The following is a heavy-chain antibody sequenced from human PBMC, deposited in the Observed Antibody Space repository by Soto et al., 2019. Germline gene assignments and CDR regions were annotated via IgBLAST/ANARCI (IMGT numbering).Heavy chain of an antibody. CDR3: AKTGEMATATFDY. Sequence: EVQLLESGGGLVQPGGSLRLSCAASGFTFSSYAMSWVRQAPGKGLEWVSAISGSGGSTYYADSVKGRFTISRDNSKNTLYLQMNSLRAEDTAVDYCAKTGEMATATFDYWGQGTLVTVSS. D-gene: IGHD5-18*01. CDR1: GFTFSSYA. V-gene: IGHV3-23*01. CDR2: ISGSGGST. J-gene: IGHJ4*02.